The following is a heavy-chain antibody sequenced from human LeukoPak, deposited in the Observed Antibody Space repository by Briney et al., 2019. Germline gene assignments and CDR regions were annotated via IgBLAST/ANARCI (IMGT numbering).Heavy chain of an antibody. CDR3: ARGDYGDYTTLPGDY. Sequence: PGGSLRLSCVASGFTFSSYWMHWVRQDPRKGLVWVSRINGDGRNINYADSVKGRFTISRDNSKNTLYLQMNSLRAEDTAVYYCARGDYGDYTTLPGDYWGQGTLVTVSS. J-gene: IGHJ4*02. CDR1: GFTFSSYW. CDR2: INGDGRNI. V-gene: IGHV3-74*01. D-gene: IGHD4-17*01.